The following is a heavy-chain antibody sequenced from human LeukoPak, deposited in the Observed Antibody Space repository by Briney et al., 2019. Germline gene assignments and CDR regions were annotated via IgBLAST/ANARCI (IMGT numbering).Heavy chain of an antibody. Sequence: PSETLSLTCTVSGYSISSGYYWGWIRQPPGKGLEWIGSIYHSGSTYYNPSLKSRVTISVDTSKNQFSLKLSSVTAADTAVYYCARGSTTIFGPYFDYWGQGTLVTVSS. J-gene: IGHJ4*02. CDR2: IYHSGST. CDR1: GYSISSGYY. D-gene: IGHD3-3*01. CDR3: ARGSTTIFGPYFDY. V-gene: IGHV4-38-2*02.